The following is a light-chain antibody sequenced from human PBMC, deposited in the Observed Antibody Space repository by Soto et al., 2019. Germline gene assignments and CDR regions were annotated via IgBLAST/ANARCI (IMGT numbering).Light chain of an antibody. CDR1: QSVSNN. V-gene: IGKV3-15*01. CDR3: QHYNNWPPWT. Sequence: EIVMTQSPATLSVSPGERATLSCRASQSVSNNFAWYQQKFGQAPRLLIYCASTRATGIPARFSGSGSGTEFSLTISSLQSEDFAVYYCQHYNNWPPWTFGQGTKVEVK. CDR2: CAS. J-gene: IGKJ1*01.